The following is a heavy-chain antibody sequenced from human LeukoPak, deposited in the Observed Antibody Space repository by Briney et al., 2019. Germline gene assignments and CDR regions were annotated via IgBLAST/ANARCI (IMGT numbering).Heavy chain of an antibody. CDR1: GFTFSSYE. Sequence: GGSLRLSCAASGFTFSSYEMNWVRQAPGKGLEWVSYISSSGSTIYYADSVKGRFTISRDNAKNSLYLQMNSLRAEDTAVYYCARKDGYNWPYYYYGMDVWGPGTTVTVSS. CDR3: ARKDGYNWPYYYYGMDV. CDR2: ISSSGSTI. V-gene: IGHV3-48*03. J-gene: IGHJ6*02. D-gene: IGHD5-24*01.